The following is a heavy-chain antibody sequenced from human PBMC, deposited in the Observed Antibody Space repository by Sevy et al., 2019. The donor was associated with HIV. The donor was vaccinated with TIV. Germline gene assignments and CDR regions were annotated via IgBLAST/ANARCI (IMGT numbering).Heavy chain of an antibody. CDR3: SRALYYYAMGGHQGPGDH. J-gene: IGHJ4*02. Sequence: GGSLRLSCAASGITLSPYWMHWVRQAPGKGLVWVSRINSDGSSTSYADSVKGRFSISRDNGKNTLYLQMKSLRVEDTAVYFCSRALYYYAMGGHQGPGDHWGQGVLVTVSS. CDR1: GITLSPYW. V-gene: IGHV3-74*01. CDR2: INSDGSST. D-gene: IGHD3-10*01.